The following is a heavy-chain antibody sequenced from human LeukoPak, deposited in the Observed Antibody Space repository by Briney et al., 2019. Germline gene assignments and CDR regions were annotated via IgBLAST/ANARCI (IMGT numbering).Heavy chain of an antibody. CDR2: IIPIFGTA. Sequence: ASVKVSCKASGGTFSSYAISWVRQAPRQGLEWMGGIIPIFGTANYAQKFQGRVTITADESTSTAYMELSSLRSEDTAVYYCARSERITIPYWFDPWGQGTLVTVSS. D-gene: IGHD3-10*01. CDR3: ARSERITIPYWFDP. J-gene: IGHJ5*02. V-gene: IGHV1-69*13. CDR1: GGTFSSYA.